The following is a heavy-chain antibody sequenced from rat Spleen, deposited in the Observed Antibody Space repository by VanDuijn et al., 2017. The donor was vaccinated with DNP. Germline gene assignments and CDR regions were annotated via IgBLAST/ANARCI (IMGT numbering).Heavy chain of an antibody. V-gene: IGHV5-7*01. CDR3: ATQNSGYDYFDY. Sequence: EVQLMESGGGLVQPGRSLKLSCAGSGFTFSDYYMAWVRQAPKKGLEWVATISTSGSRTYYPDSVKGRFTISRDNAKSSLYLQMNSLKSEDTATYYCATQNSGYDYFDYWGQGTLVTVSS. CDR1: GFTFSDYY. CDR2: ISTSGSRT. D-gene: IGHD4-3*01. J-gene: IGHJ3*01.